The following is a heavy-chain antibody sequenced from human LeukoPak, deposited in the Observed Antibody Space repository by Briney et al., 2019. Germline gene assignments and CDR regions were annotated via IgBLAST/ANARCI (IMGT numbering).Heavy chain of an antibody. CDR2: IYSGGST. CDR3: ARAYTPVYSYFDP. CDR1: GFTVSSNY. V-gene: IGHV3-53*01. Sequence: PGGSLRLSCAASGFTVSSNYMSWVRQAPGKGLEWVSVIYSGGSTYYADSVKGRFTISRDNSKNTLYLQMNSLRAEDTAVYYCARAYTPVYSYFDPWGRGTLVTVSS. J-gene: IGHJ2*01.